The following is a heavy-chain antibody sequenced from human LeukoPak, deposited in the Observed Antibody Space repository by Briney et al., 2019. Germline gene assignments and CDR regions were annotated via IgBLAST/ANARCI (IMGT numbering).Heavy chain of an antibody. CDR1: GGSISSYY. CDR3: ARSLGGLRYYYYYMDV. CDR2: IYYSGST. D-gene: IGHD3-16*01. Sequence: SETLSLTCTVSGGSISSYYWSWIRQPPGKGPEWIGYIYYSGSTNYNPSLKSRVTISVDTSKNQFSLKLSSVTAADTAVYYCARSLGGLRYYYYYMDVWGKGTTVTVSS. J-gene: IGHJ6*03. V-gene: IGHV4-59*01.